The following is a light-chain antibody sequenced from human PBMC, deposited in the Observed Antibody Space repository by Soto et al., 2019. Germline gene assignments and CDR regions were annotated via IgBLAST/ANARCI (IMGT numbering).Light chain of an antibody. CDR2: DVS. V-gene: IGLV2-14*01. J-gene: IGLJ2*01. Sequence: QSVLTQPASVSGSPGQSITISCTGTSSDVGGYNYVSWYQQHPGKAPKLMIYDVSNRPSGVSNRFSVSKSGNTASLTISGLQAEDEADYYCSSYTSSSTPGVVFGGGTKVTVL. CDR3: SSYTSSSTPGVV. CDR1: SSDVGGYNY.